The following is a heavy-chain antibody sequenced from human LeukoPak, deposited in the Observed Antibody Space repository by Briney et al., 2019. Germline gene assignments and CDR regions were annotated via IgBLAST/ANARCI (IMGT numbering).Heavy chain of an antibody. D-gene: IGHD6-13*01. V-gene: IGHV4-59*01. CDR3: AREYSSSWYGPYYYGMDV. CDR1: GGSISSYY. Sequence: SETLSLTCTVSGGSISSYYWSWIRQPPGKGLEWIGYIYYSGSTNYNPSLKSRVTISVDASKNQFSLKLSSMTAADTAVYYCAREYSSSWYGPYYYGMDVWGQGTTVTVSS. J-gene: IGHJ6*02. CDR2: IYYSGST.